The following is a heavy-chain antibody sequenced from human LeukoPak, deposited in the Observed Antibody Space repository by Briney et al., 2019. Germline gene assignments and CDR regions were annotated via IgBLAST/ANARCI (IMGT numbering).Heavy chain of an antibody. D-gene: IGHD4-17*01. CDR2: ISSNGGST. V-gene: IGHV3-64*01. CDR1: GFTFSSYA. Sequence: PGGSLRLSCAASGFTFSSYAMHWVRQAPGKGLEYVSAISSNGGSTYYANSVKGRFTISRDNSKNTLYLQMGSLRAEDMAVYYCARTPYGDQTTYFDYWGQGTLVTVSS. CDR3: ARTPYGDQTTYFDY. J-gene: IGHJ4*02.